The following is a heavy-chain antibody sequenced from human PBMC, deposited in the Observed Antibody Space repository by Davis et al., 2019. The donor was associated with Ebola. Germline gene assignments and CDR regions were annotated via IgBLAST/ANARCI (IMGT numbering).Heavy chain of an antibody. V-gene: IGHV3-21*01. Sequence: PGGSLRLSCAASGFTFSSNSMSWVRQAPGKGLEWVSFISSSSNYIYYADSVKGRFTVSRDNAKNSLYLQMNSLRAEDTAVYYCARGGYYDSNGYSHAAFDIWGQGTMVTVSS. CDR3: ARGGYYDSNGYSHAAFDI. CDR2: ISSSSNYI. D-gene: IGHD3-22*01. J-gene: IGHJ3*02. CDR1: GFTFSSNS.